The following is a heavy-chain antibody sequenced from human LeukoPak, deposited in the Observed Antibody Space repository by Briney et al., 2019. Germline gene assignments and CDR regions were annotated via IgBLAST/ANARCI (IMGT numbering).Heavy chain of an antibody. D-gene: IGHD6-6*01. CDR3: TSSTGFGKYFDY. CDR2: ISSANNYI. CDR1: GFTFSSYS. V-gene: IGHV3-21*01. Sequence: GGSLRLSCAASGFTFSSYSMNWVRQAPGKGLEWVSSISSANNYIYYADSVRGRFTISRDNAKNSLYLQMNSLRVEDTAVYYCTSSTGFGKYFDYWGQGTLVTVSS. J-gene: IGHJ4*02.